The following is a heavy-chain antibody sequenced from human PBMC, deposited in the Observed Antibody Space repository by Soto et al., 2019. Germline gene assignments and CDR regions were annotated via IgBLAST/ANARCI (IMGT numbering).Heavy chain of an antibody. J-gene: IGHJ5*02. Sequence: PSGTLSLTCAVAGGSISSSNWRSWVRQPPGKGLEWIGEIYHSGSTNYNPSLKSRVTISVDKSKNQFSLMLSSVTAADTAVYYCARVWTTVTNWFDPWGQGTLVTVSS. CDR1: GGSISSSNW. CDR2: IYHSGST. V-gene: IGHV4-4*02. CDR3: ARVWTTVTNWFDP. D-gene: IGHD4-17*01.